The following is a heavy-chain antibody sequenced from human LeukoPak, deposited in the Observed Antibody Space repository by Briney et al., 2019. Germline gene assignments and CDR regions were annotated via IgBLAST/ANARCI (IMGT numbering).Heavy chain of an antibody. CDR3: AIHGGGTIRIEAFDV. J-gene: IGHJ3*01. CDR1: GFTFTKAW. CDR2: ISGDGRDI. Sequence: GGSLRLSCAASGFTFTKAWMSWVRQGPGKGLEWVSAISGDGRDIFYADAVKGRFTISRDNSKNTLYLQMNSLRDEDTALYYCAIHGGGTIRIEAFDVWGQGTMVTISS. V-gene: IGHV3-23*01. D-gene: IGHD3-3*01.